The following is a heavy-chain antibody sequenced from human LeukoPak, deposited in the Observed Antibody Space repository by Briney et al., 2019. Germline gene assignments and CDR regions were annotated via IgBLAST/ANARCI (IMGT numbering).Heavy chain of an antibody. CDR2: ISSSGSTI. Sequence: PGGSLRLSCAASGFTFSDYYMSWIRQAPGKGLEWVSYISSSGSTIYYADSVKGRFTISRDNAKNSLFLQMNSLRAEDTAVYYCASRPGAYCGGDCRSDYWGQGTLVTVSS. CDR3: ASRPGAYCGGDCRSDY. J-gene: IGHJ4*02. CDR1: GFTFSDYY. V-gene: IGHV3-11*04. D-gene: IGHD2-21*02.